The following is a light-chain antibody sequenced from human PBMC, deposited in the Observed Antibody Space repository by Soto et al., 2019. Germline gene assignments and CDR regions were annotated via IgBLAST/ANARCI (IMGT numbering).Light chain of an antibody. Sequence: EIVLTQSPGSLSLSLGERATLSCRASQSVDSAFFAWYQQKPGQPPRLLMYGASRRATGIPDRCSGSGSGTDFTLTISRLEPEDFAVYYCQQYASSLTFGQGTKVEI. CDR1: QSVDSAF. J-gene: IGKJ1*01. CDR3: QQYASSLT. V-gene: IGKV3-20*01. CDR2: GAS.